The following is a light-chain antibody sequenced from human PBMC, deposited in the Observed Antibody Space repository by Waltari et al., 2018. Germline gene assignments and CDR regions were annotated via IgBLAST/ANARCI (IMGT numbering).Light chain of an antibody. CDR2: AAS. V-gene: IGKV1-6*01. Sequence: AIQMTQSPSSLSASVGARVTTTCRASQGITNDLGWYQQKPGKAPKLLIYAASNLQSGVPSRFSGRGSGTDFTLTISSLQPEDFATYYCLQAYTYPLTFGGGTKVEIK. J-gene: IGKJ4*01. CDR3: LQAYTYPLT. CDR1: QGITND.